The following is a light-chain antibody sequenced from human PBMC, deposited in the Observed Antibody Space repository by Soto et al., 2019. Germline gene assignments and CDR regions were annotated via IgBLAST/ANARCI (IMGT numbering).Light chain of an antibody. CDR2: DNN. Sequence: QSVLTQPPSVSAAPGQKVTISCSGSSSNIGNDYVSWYQQLPGTAPKLLIYDNNKRPSGIPDRFSGSKSGTSATLGITGHQTGDEADYYCGTWDNSLSVVFGGGTKLTVL. CDR1: SSNIGNDY. J-gene: IGLJ2*01. CDR3: GTWDNSLSVV. V-gene: IGLV1-51*01.